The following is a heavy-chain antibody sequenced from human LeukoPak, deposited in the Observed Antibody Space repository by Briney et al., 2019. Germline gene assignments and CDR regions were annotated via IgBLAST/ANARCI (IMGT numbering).Heavy chain of an antibody. CDR1: GGSISSYY. D-gene: IGHD3-10*01. Sequence: SETLSLTCTVPGGSISSYYWSWIRQPPGKGLEWIGYIYYSGSTNYNPSLKSRVTISVDTSKNQFSLKLSSVTAADTAVYYCAGRVLLWFGGLDYFDYWGQGTLVTVSS. J-gene: IGHJ4*02. V-gene: IGHV4-59*08. CDR3: AGRVLLWFGGLDYFDY. CDR2: IYYSGST.